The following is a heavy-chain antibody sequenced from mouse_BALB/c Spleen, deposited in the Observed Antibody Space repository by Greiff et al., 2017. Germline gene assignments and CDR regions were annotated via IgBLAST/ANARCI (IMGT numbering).Heavy chain of an antibody. J-gene: IGHJ3*01. CDR2: ISSGGSYT. V-gene: IGHV5-6*01. D-gene: IGHD2-1*01. CDR1: GFTFSSYG. CDR3: ARHEDGNYPFAY. Sequence: DVQLVESGGDLVKPGGSLKLSCAASGFTFSSYGMSWVRQTPDKRLEWVATISSGGSYTYYPDSVKGRFTISRDNAKNTLYLQMSSLKSEDTAMYYCARHEDGNYPFAYWGQGTLVTVSA.